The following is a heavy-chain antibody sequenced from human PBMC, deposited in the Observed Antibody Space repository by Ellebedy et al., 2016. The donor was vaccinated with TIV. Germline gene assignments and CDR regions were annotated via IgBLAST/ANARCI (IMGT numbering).Heavy chain of an antibody. Sequence: SGPTLVKPTQTLTLTCTFSGFSLSTSGMRVSWIRQPPGKALEWLARIDWDDDKFYSTSLKTRLTISKDTSKNQVVLTMTNMDPVDTATYYCARMGRGSDDSSGDEIDYWGQGTLVTVSS. J-gene: IGHJ4*02. CDR3: ARMGRGSDDSSGDEIDY. CDR2: IDWDDDK. CDR1: GFSLSTSGMR. D-gene: IGHD3-22*01. V-gene: IGHV2-70*04.